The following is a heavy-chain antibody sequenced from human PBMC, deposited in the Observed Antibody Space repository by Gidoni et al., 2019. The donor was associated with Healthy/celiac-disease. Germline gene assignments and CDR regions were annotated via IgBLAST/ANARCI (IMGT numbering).Heavy chain of an antibody. Sequence: QVQLVQSGAEVKKPGASVKVYCTASGYTFTRYAMHWVRQAPGQRLEWMGWINAGNGNTKYSQKFQGRVTITRDTSASTAYMELSSLRSEDTAVYYCARDRGGDCSSTSCYMYYYYGMDVWGQGTTVTVSS. J-gene: IGHJ6*02. CDR2: INAGNGNT. CDR3: ARDRGGDCSSTSCYMYYYYGMDV. V-gene: IGHV1-3*01. D-gene: IGHD2-2*02. CDR1: GYTFTRYA.